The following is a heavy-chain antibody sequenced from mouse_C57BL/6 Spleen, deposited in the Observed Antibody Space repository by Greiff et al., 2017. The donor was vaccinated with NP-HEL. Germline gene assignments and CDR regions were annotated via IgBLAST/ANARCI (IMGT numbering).Heavy chain of an antibody. V-gene: IGHV1-64*01. CDR3: ARSGAHYAMDY. CDR1: GYTFTSYW. J-gene: IGHJ4*01. D-gene: IGHD3-1*01. Sequence: VQLQQPGAELVKPGASVKLSCKASGYTFTSYWMHWVKQRPGQGLEWIGMIHPNSGSTNYNEKFKSKATLTVYKSSSTAYMQLSSLTSEDSAVYCCARSGAHYAMDYWGQGTSVTVAS. CDR2: IHPNSGST.